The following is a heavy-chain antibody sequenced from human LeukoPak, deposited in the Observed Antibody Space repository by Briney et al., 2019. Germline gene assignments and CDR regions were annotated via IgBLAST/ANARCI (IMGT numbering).Heavy chain of an antibody. CDR2: ISYTGTYI. Sequence: GGSLRLSCAASAFSLNAYNMNWVRQAPGKGLEWVSSISYTGTYIYYADSVKGRFTISRDNAKNSLYLQMNSLRAEDTAVYYCARVRYYYYYMDVWGKGTTVTVSS. CDR3: ARVRYYYYYMDV. J-gene: IGHJ6*03. CDR1: AFSLNAYN. V-gene: IGHV3-21*04.